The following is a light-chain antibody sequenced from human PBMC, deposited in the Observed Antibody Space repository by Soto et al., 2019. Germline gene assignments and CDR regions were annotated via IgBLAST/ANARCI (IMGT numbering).Light chain of an antibody. V-gene: IGLV2-14*01. Sequence: QSALTQPASVSGSPGQSITISCTGTSSEVGGDNFVSWYQHHPGKAPKLLIYEVTDRPSGVSNRFSGSKSGNTASLTISGLQAEDEAAYYCSSYTSSSTLVFGGGTKVTVL. CDR2: EVT. CDR1: SSEVGGDNF. J-gene: IGLJ2*01. CDR3: SSYTSSSTLV.